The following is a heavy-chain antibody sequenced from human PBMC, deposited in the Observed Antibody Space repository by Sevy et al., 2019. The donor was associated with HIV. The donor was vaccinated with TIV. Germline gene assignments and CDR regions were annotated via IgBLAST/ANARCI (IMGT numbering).Heavy chain of an antibody. Sequence: GGSRGLSCTPPGFTFRNYAMHWVRQAQGKGMEWVTIIWPDGGYQYHGDSVKGRFTISRDNSMNTLYLQMNNVRVEDTAVYYCARGGYYYDNAAYYALDSWGQGTLVTVSS. CDR3: ARGGYYYDNAAYYALDS. CDR2: IWPDGGYQ. CDR1: GFTFRNYA. J-gene: IGHJ4*02. V-gene: IGHV3-33*01. D-gene: IGHD3-22*01.